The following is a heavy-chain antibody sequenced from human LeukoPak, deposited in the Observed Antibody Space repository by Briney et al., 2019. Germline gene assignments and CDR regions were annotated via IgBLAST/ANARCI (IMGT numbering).Heavy chain of an antibody. CDR1: GYTFTRYD. CDR2: MNPNSGNT. Sequence: AAVNVSCKASGYTFTRYDINWVGQATGHGREGMGWMNPNSGNTGYAQKFQGRVTITRNTSISTAYMELSSLRSEATAVYYRVRERIAYGDYVEYYFMDVWGEGSTVTVSS. D-gene: IGHD4-17*01. CDR3: VRERIAYGDYVEYYFMDV. V-gene: IGHV1-8*03. J-gene: IGHJ6*03.